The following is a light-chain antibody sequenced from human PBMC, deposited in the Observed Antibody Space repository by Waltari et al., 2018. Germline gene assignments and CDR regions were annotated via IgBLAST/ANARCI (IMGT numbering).Light chain of an antibody. V-gene: IGKV2-28*01. J-gene: IGKJ1*01. CDR2: LGS. Sequence: DIVVTQSPLSLPVTPGEPASISCRSSQSLLHRNGNNYLDWYLQKPGQPPQLLIYLGSNRASGVPDRFSGSGSGTDFTLRISRVEADDVGVYYCMQSLQTLWTFGQGTKVEIK. CDR3: MQSLQTLWT. CDR1: QSLLHRNGNNY.